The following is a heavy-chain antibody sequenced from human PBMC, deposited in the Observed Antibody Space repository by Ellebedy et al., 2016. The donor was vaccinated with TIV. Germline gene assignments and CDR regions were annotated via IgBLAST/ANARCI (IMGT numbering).Heavy chain of an antibody. CDR3: ARERTSRRDGYNRAFDI. Sequence: GESLKISCSASGFTFSSYAMHWVRQAPGKGLEWVAVISYDGSNKYYADSVKGRFTISRDNSKNTLYLQMNSLRAEDTAVYYCARERTSRRDGYNRAFDIWGQGTMVTVSS. CDR2: ISYDGSNK. D-gene: IGHD5-24*01. CDR1: GFTFSSYA. J-gene: IGHJ3*02. V-gene: IGHV3-30*01.